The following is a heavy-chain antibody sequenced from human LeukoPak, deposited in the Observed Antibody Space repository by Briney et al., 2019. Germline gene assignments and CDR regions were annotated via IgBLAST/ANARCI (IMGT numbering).Heavy chain of an antibody. V-gene: IGHV3-23*01. J-gene: IGHJ4*02. CDR2: ISGSGGST. Sequence: PGGSLRLSCAASGFTFSSYAMSWVRQAPGKGLEWVSAISGSGGSTYYAGSVKGRFTISRDNSKNTLYLQMNSLRAEDTAVYYCAKGGSGSYYSTGRSDYWGQGTLVTVSS. D-gene: IGHD1-26*01. CDR3: AKGGSGSYYSTGRSDY. CDR1: GFTFSSYA.